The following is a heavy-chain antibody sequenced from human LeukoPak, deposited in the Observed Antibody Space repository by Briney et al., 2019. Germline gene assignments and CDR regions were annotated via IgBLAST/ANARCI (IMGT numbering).Heavy chain of an antibody. J-gene: IGHJ3*02. V-gene: IGHV4-61*01. D-gene: IGHD2-15*01. Sequence: SETLSLTCTVSGGSVSSGSYYWSWIRQPPGKGLEWIGYIYYSGSTNYNPSLKSRVTISVDTSKNQFPLKLSSVTAADTAVYYCAEGEVVAVGAFDIWGQGTMVTVSS. CDR1: GGSVSSGSYY. CDR2: IYYSGST. CDR3: AEGEVVAVGAFDI.